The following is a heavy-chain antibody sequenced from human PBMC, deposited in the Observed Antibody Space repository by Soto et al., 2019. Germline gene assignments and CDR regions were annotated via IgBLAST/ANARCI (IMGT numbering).Heavy chain of an antibody. CDR3: ARDFGYETEFYVDY. Sequence: QVQLVESGGGVVQPGRSLRLSCSASGFNFGTHGMHWVRQAPGKGLEWVAVIWYDGSDKYYADSVKGRFTISRDNSKNTLYLQMTSLRAEDTAVYYCARDFGYETEFYVDYWGQGTLVTVSS. J-gene: IGHJ4*02. V-gene: IGHV3-33*01. CDR2: IWYDGSDK. D-gene: IGHD5-18*01. CDR1: GFNFGTHG.